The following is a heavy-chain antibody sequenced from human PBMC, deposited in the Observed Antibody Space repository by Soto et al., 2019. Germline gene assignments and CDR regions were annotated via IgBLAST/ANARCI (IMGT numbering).Heavy chain of an antibody. CDR3: ARADCSSTSCYYYYGMDV. CDR2: TYYRSKWYN. Sequence: QSQTLSLTCAISGDSVSSNSAAWNWIRQSPSRGLEWLGRTYYRSKWYNDYAVSVKSRITINPDTSKNQFSLQLNSVTPEDTAVYYCARADCSSTSCYYYYGMDVWGQGTTVTVSS. V-gene: IGHV6-1*01. CDR1: GDSVSSNSAA. J-gene: IGHJ6*02. D-gene: IGHD2-2*01.